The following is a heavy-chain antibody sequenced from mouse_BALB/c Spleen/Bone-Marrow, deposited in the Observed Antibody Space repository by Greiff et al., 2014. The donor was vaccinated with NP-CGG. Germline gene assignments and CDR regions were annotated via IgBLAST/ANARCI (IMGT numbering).Heavy chain of an antibody. CDR2: INPSTGYT. CDR3: AREGIYYGNTWFAY. V-gene: IGHV1-7*01. D-gene: IGHD2-1*01. Sequence: QVQLQQSGAELAKPGASVKMSCKTSGYTFTTYWIHWVKQRPEQGLEWIGYINPSTGYTEYNQKFKDKATLAADKSSSTAYMQLSSLTSEEFAVYYCAREGIYYGNTWFAYWGQGTLVTVSA. J-gene: IGHJ3*01. CDR1: GYTFTTYW.